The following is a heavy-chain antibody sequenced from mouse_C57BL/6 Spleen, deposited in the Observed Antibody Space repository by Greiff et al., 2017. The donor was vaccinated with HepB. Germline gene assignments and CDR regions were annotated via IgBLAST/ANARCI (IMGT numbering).Heavy chain of an antibody. Sequence: EVQLQQSGAELVRPGASVKLSCTASGFNIKDDYMHWVKQRPEQGLEWIGWIDPENGDTEYASKFQGKATITADTSSNTAYLQLSSLTSEDTAVYYCTHSYCGSSEYWGQGTLVTVSA. CDR1: GFNIKDDY. CDR3: THSYCGSSEY. J-gene: IGHJ3*01. V-gene: IGHV14-4*01. CDR2: IDPENGDT. D-gene: IGHD1-1*01.